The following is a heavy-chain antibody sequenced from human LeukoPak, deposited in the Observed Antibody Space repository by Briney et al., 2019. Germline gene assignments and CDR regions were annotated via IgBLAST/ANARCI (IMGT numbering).Heavy chain of an antibody. CDR3: ASGTMVRGVITHFDY. D-gene: IGHD3-10*01. CDR1: GYTFTSYY. V-gene: IGHV1-46*01. CDR2: INPSGGST. J-gene: IGHJ4*02. Sequence: VASVKVSCKASGYTFTSYYMHWVRQAPGQGLEWMGIINPSGGSTSYAQKFQGRVTMTRDTSTSTVYMELSSLRSEDTAVYHCASGTMVRGVITHFDYWGQGTLVTVSS.